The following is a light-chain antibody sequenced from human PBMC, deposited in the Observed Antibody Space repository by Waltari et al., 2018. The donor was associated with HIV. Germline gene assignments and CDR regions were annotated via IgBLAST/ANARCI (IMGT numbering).Light chain of an antibody. CDR1: SSNIGGNT. V-gene: IGLV1-44*01. Sequence: QSVLTQPPSASGTPGQRVTISCSGSSSNIGGNTVNWYQQLPGTAPKLLIYSNSQRASGFPDRLAGSKSGTSASLAISGLQSEDEADYYCVTWDDSLNGYVFGTGTKVTVL. CDR3: VTWDDSLNGYV. CDR2: SNS. J-gene: IGLJ1*01.